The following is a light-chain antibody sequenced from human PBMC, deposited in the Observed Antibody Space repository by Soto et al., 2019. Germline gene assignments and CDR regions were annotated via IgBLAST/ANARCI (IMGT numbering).Light chain of an antibody. CDR3: QHYGSTPPMYT. CDR2: GAS. J-gene: IGKJ2*01. Sequence: EIVLTQSPGTLSVSPGERATLSCRVSQSVSSNSLVWYQQKPGQAPRLLIYGASIRATGIPDRFSGSGSGTDFTLTISRLEPEDFGVFYCQHYGSTPPMYTFGQGTKLEIK. V-gene: IGKV3-20*01. CDR1: QSVSSNS.